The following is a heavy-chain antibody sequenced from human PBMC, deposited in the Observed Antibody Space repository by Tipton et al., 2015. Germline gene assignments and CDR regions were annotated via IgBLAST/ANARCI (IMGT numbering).Heavy chain of an antibody. CDR2: IYYSGST. CDR3: ACQDYDSLTRDYQTVDY. V-gene: IGHV4-39*07. D-gene: IGHD3-9*01. CDR1: GGSISSSSYY. Sequence: TLSLTCTVSGGSISSSSYYWDWIRQPPGKGLEWIGNIYYSGSTYYNPSLKSRVTMSRDTSKNQFSLKLTSVTAADTAVYYCACQDYDSLTRDYQTVDYWGQGTLVTVSS. J-gene: IGHJ4*02.